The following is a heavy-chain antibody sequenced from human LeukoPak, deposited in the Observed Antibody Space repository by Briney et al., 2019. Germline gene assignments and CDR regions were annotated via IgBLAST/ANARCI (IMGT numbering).Heavy chain of an antibody. Sequence: TSETLSLTCTVSGGSISSYYWNWIRQPPGKGLQWIGYIYYSGGTNYNPSLKSRVTMSVDTSKNQFSLKLTSVTAADTAIYYCARRHGSGDWFDPWGQGTLVTVSS. D-gene: IGHD3-10*01. V-gene: IGHV4-59*08. CDR2: IYYSGGT. J-gene: IGHJ5*02. CDR1: GGSISSYY. CDR3: ARRHGSGDWFDP.